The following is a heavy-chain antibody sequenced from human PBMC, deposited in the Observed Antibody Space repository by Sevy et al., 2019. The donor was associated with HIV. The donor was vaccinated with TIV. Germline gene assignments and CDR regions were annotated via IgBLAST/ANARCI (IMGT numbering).Heavy chain of an antibody. CDR1: GYSFSSYG. D-gene: IGHD6-13*01. V-gene: IGHV1-18*04. CDR2: ISAYKGDT. CDR3: ARARAGSSWYNWFDP. J-gene: IGHJ5*02. Sequence: ASVKVSCKASGYSFSSYGITWVRQAPGQGLEWMGWISAYKGDTKYPQKFQGRVTMTTETSTSTAYMDLRSLTSDDTAVYYCARARAGSSWYNWFDPWGQGTLVTVSS.